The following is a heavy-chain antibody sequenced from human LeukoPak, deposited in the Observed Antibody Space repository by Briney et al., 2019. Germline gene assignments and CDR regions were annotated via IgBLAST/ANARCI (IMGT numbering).Heavy chain of an antibody. D-gene: IGHD6-13*01. CDR1: GFTFSTYG. Sequence: GRSLRLSCAASGFTFSTYGMHWVRQAPGKGLDWVAVIWYDGSNEFYADSVKGRFTISRDNAKSSLFLQMNSLRAEDTGVYYCARATFSSSGHSYWGQGTLVTVSS. J-gene: IGHJ4*02. CDR2: IWYDGSNE. V-gene: IGHV3-33*01. CDR3: ARATFSSSGHSY.